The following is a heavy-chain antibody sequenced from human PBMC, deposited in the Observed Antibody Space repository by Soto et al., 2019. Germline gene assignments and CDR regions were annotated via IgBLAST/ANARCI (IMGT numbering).Heavy chain of an antibody. V-gene: IGHV3-74*01. CDR3: ARVVGRYYYYGMDV. CDR2: INSDGSST. Sequence: GGSLRLSCAASGFTFSSYWMHWVRQAPGKGLVWVSRINSDGSSTSYADSVKGRFTISRDNAKNTLYLQMNSLRAEDTAVYYCARVVGRYYYYGMDVWGQGTTVTVSS. D-gene: IGHD2-21*01. J-gene: IGHJ6*02. CDR1: GFTFSSYW.